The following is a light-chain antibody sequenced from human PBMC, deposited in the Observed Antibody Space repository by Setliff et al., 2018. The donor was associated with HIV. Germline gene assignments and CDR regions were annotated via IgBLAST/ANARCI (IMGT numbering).Light chain of an antibody. Sequence: QSVLTQPASVSGSPGQSITISCTGTSSDVGGYDSVSWYQQHPGKAPKLLIYDVNNRPSGVSYRFSGSKSGNTASLTISALQADDDADYYCCSYAGNRARVFGTGTKVT. CDR3: CSYAGNRARV. J-gene: IGLJ1*01. CDR1: SSDVGGYDS. CDR2: DVN. V-gene: IGLV2-14*03.